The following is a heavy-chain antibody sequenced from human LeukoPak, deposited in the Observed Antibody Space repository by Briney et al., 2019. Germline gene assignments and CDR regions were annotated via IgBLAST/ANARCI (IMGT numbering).Heavy chain of an antibody. Sequence: PGGSLRLSCAVSGLTVSNIYMSWVRQMPGKGLEWMGRIDPSDSYTNYSPSFQGHVTISADKSISTAYLQWSSLKASDTAMYYCARMGDYSDYWGQGTLVTVSS. CDR3: ARMGDYSDY. J-gene: IGHJ4*02. CDR1: GLTVSNIY. D-gene: IGHD2-8*01. CDR2: IDPSDSYT. V-gene: IGHV5-10-1*01.